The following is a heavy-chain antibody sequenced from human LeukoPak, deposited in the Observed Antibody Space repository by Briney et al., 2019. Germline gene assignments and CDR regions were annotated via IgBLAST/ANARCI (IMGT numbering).Heavy chain of an antibody. CDR2: IYPGDSDT. CDR1: GYSFTSYW. D-gene: IGHD2-2*01. V-gene: IGHV5-51*01. Sequence: GESLKISCKGSGYSFTSYWIGWARQMPGKGLEWMGIIYPGDSDTRYSPSFQGQVTISADKSISTAYLQWSSLKASDTAMYYCATSYCSSTSCYYFGGWGQGTLVTVSS. J-gene: IGHJ4*02. CDR3: ATSYCSSTSCYYFGG.